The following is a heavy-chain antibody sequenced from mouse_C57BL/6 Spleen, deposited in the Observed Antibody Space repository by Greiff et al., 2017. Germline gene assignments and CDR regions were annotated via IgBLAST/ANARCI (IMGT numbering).Heavy chain of an antibody. D-gene: IGHD2-4*01. J-gene: IGHJ2*01. CDR3: ARSRGTYYDYDNFDY. V-gene: IGHV1-80*01. CDR1: GYAFSSYW. Sequence: QVQLQQSGAELVKPGASVKISCKASGYAFSSYWMNWVKQRPGKGLEWIGQIYPGDGDTNYNGKFKGKATLTADKSSSTAYMQLSRLTSEDSAVYFCARSRGTYYDYDNFDYWGQGTTLTVSS. CDR2: IYPGDGDT.